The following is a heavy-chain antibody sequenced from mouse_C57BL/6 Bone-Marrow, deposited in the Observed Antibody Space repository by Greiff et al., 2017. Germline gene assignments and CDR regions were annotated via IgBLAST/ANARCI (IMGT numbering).Heavy chain of an antibody. J-gene: IGHJ4*01. CDR2: IDPSDSYT. Sequence: VQLQQPGAELVKPGASVKLSCKASGYTFTSYWMQWVKQRPGHGLEWIGEIDPSDSYTNYNQKFKGKATLTVDTSSSTAYMQLSSLTSEDSAVYYCARSGTYYSNYDAMDYWGQGTSVTVSS. V-gene: IGHV1-50*01. D-gene: IGHD2-5*01. CDR1: GYTFTSYW. CDR3: ARSGTYYSNYDAMDY.